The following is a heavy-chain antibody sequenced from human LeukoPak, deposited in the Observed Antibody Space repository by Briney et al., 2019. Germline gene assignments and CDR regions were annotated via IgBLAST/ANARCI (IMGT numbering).Heavy chain of an antibody. Sequence: PSETLSLTCTVSGGSISSSSYYWGWIRQPPGKGLEWIGSIYYSGSTYYNPSLKSRVTISVDTSKNQFSLKLSSVTAADTAVYYCARQGAGDIIGFWGQGTLVTVSS. CDR1: GGSISSSSYY. J-gene: IGHJ4*02. D-gene: IGHD3-16*02. CDR2: IYYSGST. V-gene: IGHV4-39*01. CDR3: ARQGAGDIIGF.